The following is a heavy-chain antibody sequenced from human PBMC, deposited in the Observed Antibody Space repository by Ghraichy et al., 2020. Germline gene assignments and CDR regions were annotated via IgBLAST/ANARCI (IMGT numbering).Heavy chain of an antibody. J-gene: IGHJ5*02. CDR2: INHSGST. V-gene: IGHV4-34*01. Sequence: SETLSLTCAVYGGSFSGYYWSWIRQPPGKGLEWIGEINHSGSTNYNPSLKSRVTISVDTSKNQFSLQLSSVTAADTAVYYCASGRLCDFWSGSFCHRFVRRFDPWGQGTLVTVSS. CDR1: GGSFSGYY. CDR3: ASGRLCDFWSGSFCHRFVRRFDP. D-gene: IGHD3-3*01.